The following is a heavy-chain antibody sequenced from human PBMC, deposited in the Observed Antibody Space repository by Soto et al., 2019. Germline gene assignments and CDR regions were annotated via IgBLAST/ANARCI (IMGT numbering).Heavy chain of an antibody. CDR2: IDWDDTK. Sequence: VSGPTLVNPTQTLTLTCTFSGFSLSANRMRVSWIRQPPGKALEWLARIDWDDTKFYSMSLKTRLAISKDTSKNQVVLTMTNVAPVDTATYYCARILPGDKTDYWGQGTLVTVSS. D-gene: IGHD2-21*02. J-gene: IGHJ4*02. CDR1: GFSLSANRMR. CDR3: ARILPGDKTDY. V-gene: IGHV2-70*04.